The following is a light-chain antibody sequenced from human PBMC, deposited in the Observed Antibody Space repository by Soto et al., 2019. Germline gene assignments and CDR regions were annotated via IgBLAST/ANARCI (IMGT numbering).Light chain of an antibody. CDR1: QSVNNN. CDR3: QQYNNWPLT. CDR2: GAS. V-gene: IGKV3-15*01. Sequence: EIVMTQSPATLSVSPGERATLSCRASQSVNNNLAWYQQKPGQAPRLLIYGASARATGIPARFSGSGSGTEFTLTISSLQCEDFAVYYCQQYNNWPLTFGGGTKVEIK. J-gene: IGKJ4*01.